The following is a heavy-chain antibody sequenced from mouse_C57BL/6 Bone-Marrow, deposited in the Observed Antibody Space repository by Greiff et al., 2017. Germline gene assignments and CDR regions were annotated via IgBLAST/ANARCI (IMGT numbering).Heavy chain of an antibody. D-gene: IGHD1-1*01. CDR1: GFTFSSYG. J-gene: IGHJ3*01. CDR3: ARRGYYGSSPWFAY. Sequence: EVKLEESGGGLVQPGGSMKLSCVASGFTFSSYGMSWVRQTPDKRLEWVATISSGGSYTYYPDSVKGRFTISRDNAKNTLYLQMSSLKSEDTAMYYCARRGYYGSSPWFAYWGQGTLVTVSA. V-gene: IGHV5-6*03. CDR2: ISSGGSYT.